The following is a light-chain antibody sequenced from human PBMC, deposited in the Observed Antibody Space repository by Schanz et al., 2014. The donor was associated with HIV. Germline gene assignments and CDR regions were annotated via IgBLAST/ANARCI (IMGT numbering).Light chain of an antibody. CDR1: QSISSY. CDR2: AAS. CDR3: QQANSFPYT. Sequence: DIQMTQSPSTLSASVGDRVTLTCRASQSISSYLNWYQQKPGKAPKLLIYAASTLVSGVPSRFNGSGSGTDFTLTISSLQPEDFATYYCQQANSFPYTFGQGTKLEIK. J-gene: IGKJ2*01. V-gene: IGKV1-39*01.